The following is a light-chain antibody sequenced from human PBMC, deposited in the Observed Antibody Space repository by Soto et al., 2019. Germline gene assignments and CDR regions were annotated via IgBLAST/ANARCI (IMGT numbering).Light chain of an antibody. CDR1: QSVSNNY. CDR2: DVS. J-gene: IGKJ3*01. Sequence: EIVLTQSPGTLSLSPGERATLSCRASQSVSNNYLAWFQQKPGQAPRVLIYDVSSRATGIPDRFSGSGSGTDFTLTISRLEPEDFAVYYCQQYDRSPFTFGPGTKVDIK. CDR3: QQYDRSPFT. V-gene: IGKV3-20*01.